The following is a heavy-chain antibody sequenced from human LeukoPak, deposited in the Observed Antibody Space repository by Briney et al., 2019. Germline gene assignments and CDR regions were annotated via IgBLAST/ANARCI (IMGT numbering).Heavy chain of an antibody. CDR2: IKEDGSEK. V-gene: IGHV3-7*03. CDR1: GCTFTNHW. J-gene: IGHJ5*02. Sequence: PGGSLRLSCAASGCTFTNHWMSWVRQAPGKGLEWVANIKEDGSEKYYVDSVKGRFTVSRDNVKNSLFLQMNSLRVDDTAVYYCAKSGSSVFWSWGQGTLVTVSS. D-gene: IGHD3-3*02. CDR3: AKSGSSVFWS.